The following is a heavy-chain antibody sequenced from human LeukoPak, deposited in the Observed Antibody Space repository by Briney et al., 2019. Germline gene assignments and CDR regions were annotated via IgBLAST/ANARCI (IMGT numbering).Heavy chain of an antibody. V-gene: IGHV3-74*01. J-gene: IGHJ4*02. CDR3: AKDKAGTIVWYGRWAIGLFDY. CDR1: GFTFSSYW. Sequence: GGSLRLSCAASGFTFSSYWMHWVRQAPGKGLVWVSRINTDGSSTDYADSVKGRFTISRDNSKNSLYLQMNSLTTEDTAFYYCAKDKAGTIVWYGRWAIGLFDYWGQGTLLTVSS. CDR2: INTDGSST. D-gene: IGHD6-13*01.